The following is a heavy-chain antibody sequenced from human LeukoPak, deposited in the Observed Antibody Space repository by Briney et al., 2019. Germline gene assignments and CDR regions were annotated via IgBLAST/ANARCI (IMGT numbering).Heavy chain of an antibody. CDR2: ISYDGSNK. CDR1: GLTFSSYA. V-gene: IGHV3-30*04. D-gene: IGHD2-15*01. CDR3: ARDQRCSGGSCYPGFDY. J-gene: IGHJ4*02. Sequence: GGSLRLSCAASGLTFSSYAMHWVCQAPGKGLEWVAVISYDGSNKYYADSVKGRFTISRDNSKNTLYLQMNSLRAEDTAVYYCARDQRCSGGSCYPGFDYWGQGTLVTVSS.